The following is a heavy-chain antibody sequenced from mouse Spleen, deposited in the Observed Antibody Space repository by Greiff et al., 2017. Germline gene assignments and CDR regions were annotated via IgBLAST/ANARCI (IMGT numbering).Heavy chain of an antibody. D-gene: IGHD1-1*01. V-gene: IGHV5-9*04. CDR1: GFTFSSYA. CDR3: ARHSTTVVPRYWYFDV. J-gene: IGHJ1*01. Sequence: EVKLMESGGGLVKLGGSLKLSCAASGFTFSSYAMSWVRQTPEKRLEWVATISSGGGNTYYPDSLKGRFTISRDTAKNTLYLQMSSLKSEDTAMYYCARHSTTVVPRYWYFDVWGAGTTVTVSS. CDR2: ISSGGGNT.